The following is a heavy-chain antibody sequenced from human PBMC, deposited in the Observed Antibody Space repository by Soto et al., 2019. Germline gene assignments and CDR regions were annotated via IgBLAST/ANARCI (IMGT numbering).Heavy chain of an antibody. CDR2: MYNSGTS. Sequence: QVQLQESGPGLLKPSQTLSLTCSVSGGSISSGTYYWSWIRHRPGKGLEWIGYMYNSGTSSYSPSLKSRIVLSVDTSKNQFSLKLTPVTAADTAPYFWARRLSGISAFDSGGLGILVTVSS. V-gene: IGHV4-31*06. CDR1: GGSISSGTYY. J-gene: IGHJ4*01. CDR3: ARRLSGISAFDS. D-gene: IGHD3-3*01.